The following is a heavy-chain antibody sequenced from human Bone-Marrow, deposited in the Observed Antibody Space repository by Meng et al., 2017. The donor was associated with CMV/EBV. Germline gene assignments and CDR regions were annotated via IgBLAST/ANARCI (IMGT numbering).Heavy chain of an antibody. CDR1: GFTFSSYS. D-gene: IGHD2-8*01. CDR2: ISSSSSTI. CDR3: ARLSYCTNGVC. V-gene: IGHV3-48*04. J-gene: IGHJ4*02. Sequence: GGSLRLSCAASGFTFSSYSMNWVRQAPGKGLEWVSYISSSSSTIYYADSVKGRFTISRDNAKNSLYLQMKSLRAEDTAVYYCARLSYCTNGVCWGQGTLVTVSS.